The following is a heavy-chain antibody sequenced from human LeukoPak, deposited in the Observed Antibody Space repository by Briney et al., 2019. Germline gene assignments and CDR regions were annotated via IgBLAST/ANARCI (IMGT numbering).Heavy chain of an antibody. CDR1: GFTFSRQI. Sequence: TGGSLRLSSAPPGFTFSRQIVCWVRQAPGKGLEWVSPICGSGGITNYADTVKGLFTIHRDNSKNSLYLEMNSLTAEDTDVTYCAKSPPTSDFWSGYYTHYYYYMDVWGKGNTVTVSS. D-gene: IGHD3-3*01. CDR2: ICGSGGIT. V-gene: IGHV3-23*01. CDR3: AKSPPTSDFWSGYYTHYYYYMDV. J-gene: IGHJ6*03.